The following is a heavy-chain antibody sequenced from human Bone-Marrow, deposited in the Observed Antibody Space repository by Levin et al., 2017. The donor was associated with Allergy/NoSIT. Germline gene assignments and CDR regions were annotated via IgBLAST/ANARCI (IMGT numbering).Heavy chain of an antibody. CDR3: AREVGSGWHYFDN. J-gene: IGHJ4*02. Sequence: GGSLRLSCAASGFTLSSYNMNWVRQAPGRGLEWVAFISSRNSYIYYADSGKGRFAVSRDNAKNSLYLQMNSLRAEDTAVYYCAREVGSGWHYFDNWGQGTLVTVSS. V-gene: IGHV3-21*01. D-gene: IGHD6-19*01. CDR2: ISSRNSYI. CDR1: GFTLSSYN.